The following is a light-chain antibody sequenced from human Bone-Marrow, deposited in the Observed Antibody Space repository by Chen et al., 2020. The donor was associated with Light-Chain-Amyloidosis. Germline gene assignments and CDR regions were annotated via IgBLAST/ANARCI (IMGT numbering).Light chain of an antibody. CDR3: QVWDRSRDRPV. V-gene: IGLV3-21*02. J-gene: IGLJ3*02. Sequence: SYVLTQPSSVSVAPGQTATIACGGNNIGSTSVHWYQQTQGQAPLLVVYDDSDRPSGIPERLCGSNSGNTATLTISGVEAGDEADDYCQVWDRSRDRPVVGGGTKLTVL. CDR1: NIGSTS. CDR2: DDS.